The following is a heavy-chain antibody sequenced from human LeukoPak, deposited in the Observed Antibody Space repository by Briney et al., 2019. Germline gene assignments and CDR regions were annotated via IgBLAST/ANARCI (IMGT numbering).Heavy chain of an antibody. V-gene: IGHV5-51*01. Sequence: GESLKISCKGSGYSFTSYWIGWVRQMPGKGLEWMGIIYPGDSDTRYSPSFQGQVTISADKSISTAYLQWSSLKASDTAMYYCESPLAAGLIGNAAAFDIWGQGTMVTVSS. J-gene: IGHJ3*02. CDR1: GYSFTSYW. D-gene: IGHD3-22*01. CDR3: ESPLAAGLIGNAAAFDI. CDR2: IYPGDSDT.